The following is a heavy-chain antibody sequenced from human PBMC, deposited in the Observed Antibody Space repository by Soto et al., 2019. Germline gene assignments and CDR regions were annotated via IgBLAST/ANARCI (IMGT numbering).Heavy chain of an antibody. J-gene: IGHJ4*02. Sequence: VKVSCKVSGYTLTELSMHWVRQAPGKGLEWMGGFDPEDGETIYAQKFQGRVTMTEDTSTDTAYMELSNLRSEDTAVYYCATDLKHYYDSSGYYNDYWGQGTLVTVSS. CDR3: ATDLKHYYDSSGYYNDY. V-gene: IGHV1-24*01. CDR1: GYTLTELS. CDR2: FDPEDGET. D-gene: IGHD3-22*01.